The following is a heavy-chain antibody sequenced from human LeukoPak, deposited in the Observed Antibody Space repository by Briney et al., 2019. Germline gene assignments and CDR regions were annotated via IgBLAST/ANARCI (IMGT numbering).Heavy chain of an antibody. CDR3: AGSKTPRGLFDY. CDR2: IYPGDSAT. CDR1: GYSFLNYW. Sequence: GESLKISCKTSGYSFLNYWIGWVRQMPGKGLEWMGIIYPGDSATRYSPSFQGQVTISADKSISTAYLQWSSLKASDTAMYYCAGSKTPRGLFDYWGQGTLVTVSS. J-gene: IGHJ4*02. V-gene: IGHV5-51*01.